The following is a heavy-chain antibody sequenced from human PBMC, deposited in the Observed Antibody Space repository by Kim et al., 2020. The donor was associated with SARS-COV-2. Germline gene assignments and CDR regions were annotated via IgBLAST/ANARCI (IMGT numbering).Heavy chain of an antibody. Sequence: SETLSLTCTVSGGSISSYYWSWIRQPPGKGLEWIGYIYYSGSTKYSPSLKSRVTISVDTSKNQFSLKLTSVTAADTAVYYCARLYYDIWTGYYPDYFDYWGQGALVTVSS. CDR3: ARLYYDIWTGYYPDYFDY. J-gene: IGHJ4*02. D-gene: IGHD3-9*01. CDR2: IYYSGST. CDR1: GGSISSYY. V-gene: IGHV4-59*08.